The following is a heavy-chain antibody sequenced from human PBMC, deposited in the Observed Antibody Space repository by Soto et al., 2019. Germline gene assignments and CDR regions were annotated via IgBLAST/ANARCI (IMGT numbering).Heavy chain of an antibody. CDR1: GGSVSSGRYY. Sequence: QVQLQESGPGLVKPSETLSLTCTVSGGSVSSGRYYWSWIRQPPGKGLEWIGYIYYSGSTNYNPSLKSLVTISVDTSKNQFSLKLSSVTAADTAGYYCAREGGYSSSWSGRYYYGMDVWGQGTTVTVSS. V-gene: IGHV4-61*01. J-gene: IGHJ6*02. D-gene: IGHD6-13*01. CDR3: AREGGYSSSWSGRYYYGMDV. CDR2: IYYSGST.